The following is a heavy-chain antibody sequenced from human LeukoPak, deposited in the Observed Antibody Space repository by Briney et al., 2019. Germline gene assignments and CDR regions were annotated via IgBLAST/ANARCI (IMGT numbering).Heavy chain of an antibody. V-gene: IGHV4-59*01. CDR3: ARVRRVSSSYSTNYYYMDV. CDR2: NLYTGSA. J-gene: IGHJ6*03. CDR1: GDSIPSYY. Sequence: SETLSLACNVSGDSIPSYYWSWIRRPPGERLEWIGFNLYTGSANYNPSLESRISISVDTSKSRFSLTVKSVTAADTAVYYCARVRRVSSSYSTNYYYMDVWGKGTTVTVSS. D-gene: IGHD6-6*01.